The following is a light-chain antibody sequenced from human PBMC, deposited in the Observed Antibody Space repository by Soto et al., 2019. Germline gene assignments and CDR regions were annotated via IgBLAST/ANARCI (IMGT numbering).Light chain of an antibody. CDR3: QQSFSTPFT. V-gene: IGKV1-39*01. J-gene: IGKJ5*01. CDR1: QGISNQ. Sequence: DIQMTQSPSSLSAFVGDRVTLTCRASQGISNQLNWYQLRPGKAPTLLIYAASSLQTGVSSRFSGSGSGTDFTLTISSLEPEDFAIYYCQQSFSTPFTFGRGTHWRL. CDR2: AAS.